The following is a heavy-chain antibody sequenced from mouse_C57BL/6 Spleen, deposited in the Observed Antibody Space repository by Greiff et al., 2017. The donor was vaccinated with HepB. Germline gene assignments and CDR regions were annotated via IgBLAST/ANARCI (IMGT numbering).Heavy chain of an antibody. D-gene: IGHD2-1*01. V-gene: IGHV7-3*01. CDR1: GFTFTDYY. CDR2: IRNKANGYTT. Sequence: EVMLVESGGGLVQPGGSLSLSCAASGFTFTDYYMSWVRQPPGKALEWLGFIRNKANGYTTEYSASVKGRFTISRDNSQSILYLQMNALRAEDSATYYCAYSSRGPMDYWGQGTSVTVSS. J-gene: IGHJ4*01. CDR3: AYSSRGPMDY.